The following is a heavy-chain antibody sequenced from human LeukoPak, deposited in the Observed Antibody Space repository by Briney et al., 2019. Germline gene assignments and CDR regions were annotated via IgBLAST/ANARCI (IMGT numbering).Heavy chain of an antibody. Sequence: GXSLKISCKGSGYTFTSYWIGWVRQPPGKGLEWMGIIDPGVSDTRYSPSFQGQVTISADKSISTSYLQWSSLKPSDTAMYYCARSPYSGRYSYFDYWGQGTLVTVSS. CDR2: IDPGVSDT. CDR3: ARSPYSGRYSYFDY. CDR1: GYTFTSYW. D-gene: IGHD1-26*01. J-gene: IGHJ4*02. V-gene: IGHV5-51*01.